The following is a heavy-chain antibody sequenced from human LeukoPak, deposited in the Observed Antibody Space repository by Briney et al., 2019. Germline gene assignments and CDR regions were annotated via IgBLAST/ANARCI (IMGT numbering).Heavy chain of an antibody. CDR3: ARDLKLRGIAVAYFDY. V-gene: IGHV1-46*01. CDR2: INPSGGST. CDR1: GYTFTSYY. Sequence: ASVKVSCKASGYTFTSYYMHWVRQAPGQGLEWMGIINPSGGSTSYAQKFQGRVTMTRDTSTSTVYMELSSLRSEDTAVYYCARDLKLRGIAVAYFDYWGQGTLVTVSS. J-gene: IGHJ4*02. D-gene: IGHD6-19*01.